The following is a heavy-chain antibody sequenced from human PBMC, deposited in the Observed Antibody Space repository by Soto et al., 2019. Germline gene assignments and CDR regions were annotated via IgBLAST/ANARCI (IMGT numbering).Heavy chain of an antibody. CDR3: ARTAAAGKYYYGLDV. CDR2: IYPGDSDT. V-gene: IGHV5-51*01. J-gene: IGHJ6*02. CDR1: CYSFSSYW. Sequence: GESLKISCKGSCYSFSSYWIGWVRQMPGKGLEWMGIIYPGDSDTRYSPSFQGQVTISADKSISAAYLQWSSLKASDTAMYYCARTAAAGKYYYGLDVWGQGTTVTVSS. D-gene: IGHD6-13*01.